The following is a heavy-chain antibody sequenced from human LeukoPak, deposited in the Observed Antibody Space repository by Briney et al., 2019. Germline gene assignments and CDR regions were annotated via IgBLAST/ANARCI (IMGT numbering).Heavy chain of an antibody. V-gene: IGHV1-8*03. D-gene: IGHD6-13*01. CDR2: MNPNSGNT. J-gene: IGHJ6*03. Sequence: ASVKVSCKASGYTFTSYDINWVRQATGQGLEWMGWMNPNSGNTGYAQKFQGRVTITADKSTSTAYMELSSLRSEDTAVYYCARSSRAYYYHYMDVWGKGTTVTVSS. CDR1: GYTFTSYD. CDR3: ARSSRAYYYHYMDV.